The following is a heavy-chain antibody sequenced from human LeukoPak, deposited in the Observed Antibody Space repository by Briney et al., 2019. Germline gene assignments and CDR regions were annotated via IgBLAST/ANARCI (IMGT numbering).Heavy chain of an antibody. J-gene: IGHJ4*02. Sequence: GASVKVSCKASGYTFTGYYMHWVRQAPGQGLEWMGWINPNSGGTNYAQKFQGRVTMTRDTSISTAYMELSRLRSDDTAVYYCAREGYIDFWSGYHGGFDYWGQGTLVTVSS. CDR2: INPNSGGT. D-gene: IGHD3-3*01. V-gene: IGHV1-2*02. CDR3: AREGYIDFWSGYHGGFDY. CDR1: GYTFTGYY.